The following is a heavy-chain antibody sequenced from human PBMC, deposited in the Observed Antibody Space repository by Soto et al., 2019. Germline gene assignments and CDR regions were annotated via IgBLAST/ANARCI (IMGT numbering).Heavy chain of an antibody. J-gene: IGHJ6*03. D-gene: IGHD3-16*02. V-gene: IGHV1-46*03. Sequence: ASVKVSCKASGYTFTSYYMHWVRQAPGQGLEWMGIINPSGGSTSYAQKFQGRVTMTRDTSTSTVYMELSSLRSEDTAVYYCASSKITFGGVIVYYYYYMDFWGKGTTVTVSS. CDR3: ASSKITFGGVIVYYYYYMDF. CDR1: GYTFTSYY. CDR2: INPSGGST.